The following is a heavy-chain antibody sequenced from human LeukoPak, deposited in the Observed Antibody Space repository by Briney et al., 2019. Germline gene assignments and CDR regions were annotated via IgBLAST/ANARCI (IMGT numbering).Heavy chain of an antibody. CDR2: ISNSGGST. Sequence: GGSLRLSCAASGFTFSSYTMSWVRQAPGKGLEWVSVISNSGGSTYYADSVKGRFTISRDNAKNTVYLQMNSLRAEDTAVYYCARDKKYYYDSNGMDVWGQGTTVTVTS. J-gene: IGHJ6*02. V-gene: IGHV3-23*01. CDR3: ARDKKYYYDSNGMDV. CDR1: GFTFSSYT. D-gene: IGHD3-22*01.